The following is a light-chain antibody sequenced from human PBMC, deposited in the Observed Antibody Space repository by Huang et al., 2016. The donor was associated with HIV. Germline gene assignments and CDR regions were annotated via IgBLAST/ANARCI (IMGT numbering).Light chain of an antibody. CDR1: QSVGSY. J-gene: IGKJ2*01. CDR3: QQRNNWPPFT. CDR2: DAS. V-gene: IGKV3-11*01. Sequence: EIVLTQSPATLSLSPGERATLTCRASQSVGSYLAWYQQRPGRAPRLLIYDASNRATGIPARFSGSGSGTDFTLTISSLEPGDFGVYYCQQRNNWPPFTFGQGTKLEI.